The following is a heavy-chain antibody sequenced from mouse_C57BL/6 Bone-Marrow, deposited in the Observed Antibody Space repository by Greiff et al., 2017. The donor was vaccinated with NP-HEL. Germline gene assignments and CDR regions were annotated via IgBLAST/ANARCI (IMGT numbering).Heavy chain of an antibody. CDR2: IDPETGGT. CDR1: GYTFTDYE. Sequence: VKLVESGAELVRPGASVTLSCKASGYTFTDYEMHWVKQTPVHGLEWIGAIDPETGGTAYNQKFKGKAILTADKSSSTAYMELRSLTSEDSAVYYCTRSGYYGSRPWFAYWGQGTLVTVSA. D-gene: IGHD1-1*01. V-gene: IGHV1-15*01. CDR3: TRSGYYGSRPWFAY. J-gene: IGHJ3*01.